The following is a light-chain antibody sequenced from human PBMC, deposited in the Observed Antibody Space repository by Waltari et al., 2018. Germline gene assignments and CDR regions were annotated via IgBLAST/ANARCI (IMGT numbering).Light chain of an antibody. CDR1: QDISKY. CDR3: QQYDNLPPYT. V-gene: IGKV1-33*01. Sequence: DIQMTQSPSSLSAYVGDRVTITCQASQDISKYLNWYQQKPGKAPKVLIYDASNLDTGVPSRFSGSGSGTHFTCTISSLQPEDIATYYCQQYDNLPPYTFGQGTKLEIK. CDR2: DAS. J-gene: IGKJ2*01.